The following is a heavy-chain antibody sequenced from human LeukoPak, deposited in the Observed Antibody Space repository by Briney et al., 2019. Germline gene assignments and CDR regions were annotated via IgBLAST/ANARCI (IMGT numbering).Heavy chain of an antibody. Sequence: GGSLRLSCAASGFTFSNYWMHWVRQAPGKGLVWVSCINGDGSMPTYADSVKGRFTISRDNAKNTLSLHMNSLRAGDTGVYYCARDGGSYSPQDYWGQGTLVTVSS. CDR2: INGDGSMP. V-gene: IGHV3-74*01. CDR3: ARDGGSYSPQDY. D-gene: IGHD1-26*01. CDR1: GFTFSNYW. J-gene: IGHJ4*02.